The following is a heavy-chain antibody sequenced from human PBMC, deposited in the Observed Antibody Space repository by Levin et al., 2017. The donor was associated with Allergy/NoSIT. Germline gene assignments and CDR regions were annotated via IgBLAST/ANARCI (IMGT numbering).Heavy chain of an antibody. CDR3: ARAIRRSSSGYYLGY. J-gene: IGHJ4*02. Sequence: SQTLSLTCTVSGGSISSGGYYWSWIRQHPGKGLEWIGYIYYSGSTYYNPSLKSRVTISVDTSKNQFSLKLSSVTAADTAVYYCARAIRRSSSGYYLGYWGQGTLVTVSS. V-gene: IGHV4-31*03. CDR2: IYYSGST. CDR1: GGSISSGGYY. D-gene: IGHD3-22*01.